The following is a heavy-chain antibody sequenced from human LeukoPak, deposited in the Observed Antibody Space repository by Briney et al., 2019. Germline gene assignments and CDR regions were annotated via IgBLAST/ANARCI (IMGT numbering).Heavy chain of an antibody. CDR3: ARDRDNWNNENFYYYGMDV. CDR2: ISGYRTNT. V-gene: IGHV1-18*01. J-gene: IGHJ6*02. D-gene: IGHD1/OR15-1a*01. Sequence: ASVKVSCKASGYTFNRYGITWVRQAPGQGLEWMGWISGYRTNTQYAQKLQGRVTMTTDTSASTAYMELRSLRSDDTAVYYCARDRDNWNNENFYYYGMDVWGQGTTVTVSS. CDR1: GYTFNRYG.